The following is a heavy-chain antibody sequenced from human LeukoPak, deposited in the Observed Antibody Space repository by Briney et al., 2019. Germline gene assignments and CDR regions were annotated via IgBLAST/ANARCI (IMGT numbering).Heavy chain of an antibody. CDR2: ISSSSSYI. J-gene: IGHJ4*02. D-gene: IGHD3-3*01. CDR1: GFTFSSYS. CDR3: ARELRNYDFWSGYSFDY. Sequence: GGSLRLSCAASGFTFSSYSMNWVRQAPGKGLEWVSSISSSSSYIYYADSVKGRFTISRDNAKNSLYLQMNSLRAEDTAVYYCARELRNYDFWSGYSFDYWGQGTLVTVSS. V-gene: IGHV3-21*01.